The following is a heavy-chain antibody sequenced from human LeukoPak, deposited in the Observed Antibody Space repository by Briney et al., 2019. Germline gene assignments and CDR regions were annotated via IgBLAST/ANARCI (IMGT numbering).Heavy chain of an antibody. D-gene: IGHD2-2*01. V-gene: IGHV3-30*04. J-gene: IGHJ6*03. Sequence: PGGSLRLSCAASGFAFSNFAMHWVRQAPGKGLEWVAVVSYEGTIKYYTDSAKGRFTISRDNSKNTLYLQMSSLRAEDTAVYYCAKDDLVPSDYYIDVWGKGTTVTVSS. CDR1: GFAFSNFA. CDR2: VSYEGTIK. CDR3: AKDDLVPSDYYIDV.